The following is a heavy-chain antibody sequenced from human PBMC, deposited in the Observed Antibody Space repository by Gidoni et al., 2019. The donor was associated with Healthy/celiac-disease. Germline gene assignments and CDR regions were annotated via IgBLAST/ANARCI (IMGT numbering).Heavy chain of an antibody. CDR3: ATERGYSGYDFGYFDY. V-gene: IGHV4-59*01. J-gene: IGHJ4*02. CDR1: GGSISSYY. Sequence: QVQLQESGPGLVKPSETLSLTGPVSGGSISSYYWSWIRQPPGKGLELIGYIYYSGSTNYNPSLKSRDTISVDTSKNQFSLKLSSVTAADTAVYYCATERGYSGYDFGYFDYWGQGTLVTVSS. CDR2: IYYSGST. D-gene: IGHD5-12*01.